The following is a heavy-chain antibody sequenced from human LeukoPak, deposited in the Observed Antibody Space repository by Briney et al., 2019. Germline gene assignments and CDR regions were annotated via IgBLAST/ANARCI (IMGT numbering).Heavy chain of an antibody. Sequence: ASVKVSCKASGFTFTSHDYNWVRQATGQGLEWMGWMNPNSGNTGYAQKFQGRVTMTRDTSITTVYMELSSLTSEDTAVYYCARDRIVVVPAAISHYYYYGMDVWGQGTTVTVSS. D-gene: IGHD2-2*01. V-gene: IGHV1-8*01. CDR1: GFTFTSHD. J-gene: IGHJ6*02. CDR2: MNPNSGNT. CDR3: ARDRIVVVPAAISHYYYYGMDV.